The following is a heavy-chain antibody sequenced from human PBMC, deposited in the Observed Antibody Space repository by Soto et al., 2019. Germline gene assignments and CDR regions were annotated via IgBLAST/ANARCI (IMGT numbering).Heavy chain of an antibody. CDR3: ARVPPGSGTYFNYYYVMDV. D-gene: IGHD3-10*01. Sequence: QVQLQESGPGLVKPSQTLSLSCTLSGDSISSGNYYWGWIRHSPGKGLEWIAYINYSRSTYWNQSLRGRIPMLVDPWKNQFSLTLRSVTAADTAVYYCARVPPGSGTYFNYYYVMDVWGQGTTVTVSS. J-gene: IGHJ6*02. CDR1: GDSISSGNYY. CDR2: INYSRST. V-gene: IGHV4-30-4*01.